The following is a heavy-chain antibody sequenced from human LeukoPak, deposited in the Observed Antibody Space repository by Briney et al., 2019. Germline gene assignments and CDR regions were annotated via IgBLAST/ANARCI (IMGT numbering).Heavy chain of an antibody. Sequence: GGSLRLSSAASGFTFSSYAMSWVRQAPGKGLEWVSALSGSGATTYYADSVEGRFTISRDNSKNTLYLQVSSLRAEDTAVYYCAKGIKASGTYYHFDYWGQGTLDTVSS. J-gene: IGHJ4*02. CDR3: AKGIKASGTYYHFDY. CDR2: LSGSGATT. V-gene: IGHV3-23*01. CDR1: GFTFSSYA. D-gene: IGHD3-10*01.